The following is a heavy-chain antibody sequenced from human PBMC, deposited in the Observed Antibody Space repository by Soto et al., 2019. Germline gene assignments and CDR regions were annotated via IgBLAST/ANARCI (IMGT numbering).Heavy chain of an antibody. CDR3: ARDSRGWRYFDY. J-gene: IGHJ4*02. Sequence: GGSLRLSCAASGFTFSSYSMNWVRQAPGKGLEWVSSISSSSSYIYYADSVKGRFTISRDNAKNSPYLQMNSLRSEDTAVYYCARDSRGWRYFDYWGQGTLVTVSS. V-gene: IGHV3-21*04. CDR1: GFTFSSYS. D-gene: IGHD3-10*01. CDR2: ISSSSSYI.